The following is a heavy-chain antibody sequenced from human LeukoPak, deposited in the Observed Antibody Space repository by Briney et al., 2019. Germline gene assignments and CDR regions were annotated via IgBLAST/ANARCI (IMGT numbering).Heavy chain of an antibody. CDR1: GFTFSSYS. CDR3: AREGLTGTTVFYYYGMDV. D-gene: IGHD1-20*01. CDR2: ISSSSSYI. V-gene: IGHV3-21*01. J-gene: IGHJ6*02. Sequence: GSLRLSCAASGFTFSSYSMNWVRQAPGKGLEWVSSISSSSSYIYYADSVKGRFTISRDNAKNSLYLQMNSLRDEDTAVYYCAREGLTGTTVFYYYGMDVWGQGTTVTVSS.